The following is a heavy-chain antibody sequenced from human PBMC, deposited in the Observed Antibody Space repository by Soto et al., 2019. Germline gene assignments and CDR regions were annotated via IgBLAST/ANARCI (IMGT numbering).Heavy chain of an antibody. J-gene: IGHJ4*02. CDR1: GGSISTHY. D-gene: IGHD4-17*01. V-gene: IGHV4-59*11. CDR2: IDYKGNT. CDR3: ARDYYGEYYFDS. Sequence: PSETLSLTCTVSGGSISTHYWNWVRQPPGKGLEWIGYIDYKGNTKYNPSLKSRVTTSVDTSNNQFSLNLNSVTAADTAVYHCARDYYGEYYFDSWGGGILVTVSS.